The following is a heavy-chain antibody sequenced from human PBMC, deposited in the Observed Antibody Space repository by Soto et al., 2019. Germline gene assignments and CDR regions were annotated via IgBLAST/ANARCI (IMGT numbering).Heavy chain of an antibody. CDR3: ARSTGSSSWYEYNWFDP. Sequence: RGESLNISCQGAGYIFITHWIGWVRQMPGKGLEWMAIIYPRDSDIRYSPSFQGQVTVSVDKSISTAYLQWSSLKASDTAIYYCARSTGSSSWYEYNWFDPWGQGTLVTVSS. D-gene: IGHD6-13*01. CDR1: GYIFITHW. J-gene: IGHJ5*02. CDR2: IYPRDSDI. V-gene: IGHV5-51*01.